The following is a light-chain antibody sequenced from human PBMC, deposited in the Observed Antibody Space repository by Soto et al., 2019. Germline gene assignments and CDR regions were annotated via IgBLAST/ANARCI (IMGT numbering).Light chain of an antibody. CDR2: DAS. CDR3: QQRSNWPPT. CDR1: QSVSSY. V-gene: IGKV3-11*01. Sequence: EIVLTQSPATLSLSPGERATLSCRASQSVSSYLAWYQQRPGQTPRLLIYDASNRATGIPAKFSGSGSGTDFTPTISSREPEDFAVYYCQQRSNWPPTFGGGTKVEIK. J-gene: IGKJ4*01.